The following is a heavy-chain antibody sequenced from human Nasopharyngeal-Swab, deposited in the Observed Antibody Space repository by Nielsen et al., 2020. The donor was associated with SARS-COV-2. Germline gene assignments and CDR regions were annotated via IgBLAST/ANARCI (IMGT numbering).Heavy chain of an antibody. CDR1: GFTFSSYE. V-gene: IGHV3-48*03. J-gene: IGHJ3*02. D-gene: IGHD3-3*01. CDR2: ISSSGSTI. Sequence: GESLKISCAASGFTFSSYEMNWVRQAPGKGLEWVSYISSSGSTIYYADSVKGRFTISRDNAKNSLYLQMNSLRAEDTAVYYCAREGRVYDFWSGYYMDAFDIWGQGTMVTVSS. CDR3: AREGRVYDFWSGYYMDAFDI.